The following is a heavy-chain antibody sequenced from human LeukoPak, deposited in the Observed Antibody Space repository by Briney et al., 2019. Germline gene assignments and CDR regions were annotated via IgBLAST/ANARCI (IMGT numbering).Heavy chain of an antibody. Sequence: AGGSLRLSCAASGFTFSSYAMSWVRQAPGKGLEWVSAISGSGGSTYYADSVKGRFTISRDNSKNTLYLQMNSLRAEDTAVYYCAKDLQGLPDDTPFDPWGQGTLVTVSS. CDR1: GFTFSSYA. J-gene: IGHJ5*02. D-gene: IGHD2-15*01. V-gene: IGHV3-23*01. CDR3: AKDLQGLPDDTPFDP. CDR2: ISGSGGST.